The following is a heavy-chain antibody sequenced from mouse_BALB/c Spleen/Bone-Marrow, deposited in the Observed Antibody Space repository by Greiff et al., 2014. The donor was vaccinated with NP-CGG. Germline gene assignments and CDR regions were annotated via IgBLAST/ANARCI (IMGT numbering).Heavy chain of an antibody. D-gene: IGHD2-4*01. CDR1: GFSFSNYG. V-gene: IGHV5-9-2*01. Sequence: EVHLVESGGGLVKSGGSLKLPCAASGFSFSNYGMSWLRQTPEKRLEWVATISGDGRYTFYSDSVKGRFTISRDNAKNNLYLQLSSLRSEDTALYYCARHAYYDQTEVSFVCWGQGTLVTVSA. CDR3: ARHAYYDQTEVSFVC. CDR2: ISGDGRYT. J-gene: IGHJ3*01.